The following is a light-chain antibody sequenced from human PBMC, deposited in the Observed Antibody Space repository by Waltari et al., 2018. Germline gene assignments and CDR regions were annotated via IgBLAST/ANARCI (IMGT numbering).Light chain of an antibody. V-gene: IGKV3D-11*02. CDR2: YAS. CDR3: QGLTLVLPKFT. CDR1: QSYSNY. Sequence: VLTQSPATLSVSPGERVTLSCRASQSYSNYGAWFQQKPGQPPRLLFYYASRSATGTPARFSASGAGTDFTLTIINLEPEDFAVYYCQGLTLVLPKFTFGPGTRVDIK. J-gene: IGKJ3*01.